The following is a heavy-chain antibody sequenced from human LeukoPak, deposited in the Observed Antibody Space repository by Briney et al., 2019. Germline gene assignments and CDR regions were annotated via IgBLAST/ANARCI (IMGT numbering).Heavy chain of an antibody. CDR3: ARDRRDGYYFDY. J-gene: IGHJ4*02. CDR1: GGSFSSYY. V-gene: IGHV4-59*01. CDR2: IYYSGST. Sequence: SETLSLTCAVYGGSFSSYYWSWTRQPPGKGLEWIGYIYYSGSTNYNPSLKSRVTISVDTSKNQFSLKLSSVTAADTAVYYCARDRRDGYYFDYWGQGTLVTVSS. D-gene: IGHD5-24*01.